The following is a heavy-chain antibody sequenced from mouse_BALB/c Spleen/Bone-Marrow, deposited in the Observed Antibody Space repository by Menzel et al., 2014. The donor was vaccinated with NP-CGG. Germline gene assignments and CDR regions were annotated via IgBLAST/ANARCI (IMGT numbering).Heavy chain of an antibody. Sequence: VQLQQSGSELVRPGASVKLSCKAFGYTFTSYWMHWVKQRPGQGLEWIGNIYPGSGTAKYDEKFKNKATLTVDTSSSTAYMQLSSLTSEDSAVYYCARFDGYDVGFAYWGQGTLVTVS. CDR2: IYPGSGTA. CDR1: GYTFTSYW. J-gene: IGHJ3*01. V-gene: IGHV1S5*01. D-gene: IGHD2-2*01. CDR3: ARFDGYDVGFAY.